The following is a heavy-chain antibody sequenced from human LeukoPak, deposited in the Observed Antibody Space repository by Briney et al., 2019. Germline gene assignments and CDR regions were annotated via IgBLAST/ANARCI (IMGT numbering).Heavy chain of an antibody. D-gene: IGHD5-18*01. V-gene: IGHV4-61*02. CDR3: ARDREGYGTSFDY. CDR1: GGSISSGSYY. Sequence: SETLSLTCTVSGGSISSGSYYWSWIRQPAGKGLEWIGRIYTSGSTNYNPSLKSRVTISVDTSKNQFSLKLSSVTAADTAVYYCARDREGYGTSFDYWGQGTLVTVSS. CDR2: IYTSGST. J-gene: IGHJ4*02.